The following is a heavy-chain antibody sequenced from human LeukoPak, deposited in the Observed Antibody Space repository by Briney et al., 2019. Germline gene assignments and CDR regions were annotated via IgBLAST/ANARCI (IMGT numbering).Heavy chain of an antibody. Sequence: ASVKVSCKASGYTFTSYDFNWVRQATGQRPEWMGWMSPNSGDTGYAQKFQDRVTMTRNTSISTAYMELSSLRSDDTAVYYCARGPPNWGYDYWGPGTLVSVSS. CDR2: MSPNSGDT. CDR1: GYTFTSYD. CDR3: ARGPPNWGYDY. D-gene: IGHD7-27*01. J-gene: IGHJ4*02. V-gene: IGHV1-8*01.